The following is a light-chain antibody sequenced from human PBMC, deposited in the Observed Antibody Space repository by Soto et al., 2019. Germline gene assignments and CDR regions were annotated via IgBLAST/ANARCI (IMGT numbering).Light chain of an antibody. J-gene: IGKJ5*01. V-gene: IGKV3-20*01. CDR1: QSVSSSY. Sequence: ENVLTQSPGTLFFSPVKRTTLSFSASQSVSSSYLAWYQQKPGQAPRLHIYGASSRATGIPDRFSGSGSGTDFTRTISRLEPEDFAVYYCQQYVSSPSTFGQGTRLEIK. CDR3: QQYVSSPST. CDR2: GAS.